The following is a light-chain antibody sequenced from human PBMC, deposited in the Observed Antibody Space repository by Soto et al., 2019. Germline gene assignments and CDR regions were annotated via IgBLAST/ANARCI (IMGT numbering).Light chain of an antibody. Sequence: EIVLTHSPGTLSFSPLERVTLXGMTSQTISSSSLAWYQQKPGQALRLLIYGASSRATGIPDRFSGSGSGTDFTLTISRLEPEDFAVYYCQQYGSSPRTFGQGTKVDIK. CDR1: QTISSSS. CDR2: GAS. V-gene: IGKV3-20*01. J-gene: IGKJ1*01. CDR3: QQYGSSPRT.